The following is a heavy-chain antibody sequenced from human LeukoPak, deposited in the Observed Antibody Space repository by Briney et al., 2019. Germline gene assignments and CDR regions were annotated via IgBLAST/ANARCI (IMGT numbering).Heavy chain of an antibody. J-gene: IGHJ5*02. CDR2: INHSGST. Sequence: PSETLSLTCAVYGGSFSGYYWSWIRQPPGKGLEWIGEINHSGSTYYNPSLKSRVTISVDTSKNQFSLKLSSVTAADTAVYYCARDGGYKQWLVRSFDPWGQGTLVTVSS. V-gene: IGHV4-34*01. CDR1: GGSFSGYY. D-gene: IGHD6-19*01. CDR3: ARDGGYKQWLVRSFDP.